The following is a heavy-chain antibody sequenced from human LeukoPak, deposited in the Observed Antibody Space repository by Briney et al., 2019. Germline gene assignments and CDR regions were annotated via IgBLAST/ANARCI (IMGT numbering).Heavy chain of an antibody. CDR2: ISAYNGNT. CDR1: GYTFTSYG. V-gene: IGHV1-18*01. CDR3: ARDVGYNWNDDLQPADY. D-gene: IGHD1-1*01. J-gene: IGHJ4*02. Sequence: GASVKVSCKASGYTFTSYGISWVRQAPGQGLEWMGWISAYNGNTNYAQKLQGRVTMTTDTSTSTAYMELRSLRSDDTAVYYCARDVGYNWNDDLQPADYWGQGTLVTVSS.